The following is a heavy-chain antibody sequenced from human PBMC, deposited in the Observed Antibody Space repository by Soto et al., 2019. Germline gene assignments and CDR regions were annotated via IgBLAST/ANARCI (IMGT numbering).Heavy chain of an antibody. Sequence: QLQLQESGPGLVKPSETLSLTCTVSGGSISSSSYYWGWIRQPPGKGLEWIGSIYYSGSTYYNPSLKSRVTISVDTSKNQFSLKLSSVTAADTAVYYCARHGITMIVVGYFDYWGQGTLVTVSS. CDR3: ARHGITMIVVGYFDY. V-gene: IGHV4-39*01. D-gene: IGHD3-22*01. CDR2: IYYSGST. CDR1: GGSISSSSYY. J-gene: IGHJ4*02.